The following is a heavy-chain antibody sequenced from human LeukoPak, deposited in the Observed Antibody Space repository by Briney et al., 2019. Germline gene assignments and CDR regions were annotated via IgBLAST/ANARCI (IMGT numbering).Heavy chain of an antibody. V-gene: IGHV3-30-3*01. CDR2: ISYDGNNK. D-gene: IGHD3-22*01. CDR1: GFTFSSYA. Sequence: PGGSLRLSCAASAASGFTFSSYAVHWVRQAPGKGLEWVAVISYDGNNKYYADSVRGRFTISRDNSKSTLFLQMNSLRVEDTAVYYCATEGSVNYYYDISGYYNHWGQGTLVTVSS. J-gene: IGHJ4*02. CDR3: ATEGSVNYYYDISGYYNH.